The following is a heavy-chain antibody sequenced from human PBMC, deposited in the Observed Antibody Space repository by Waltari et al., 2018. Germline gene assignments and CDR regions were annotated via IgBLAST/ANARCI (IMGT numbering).Heavy chain of an antibody. V-gene: IGHV3-30*18. J-gene: IGHJ6*03. D-gene: IGHD1-26*01. CDR1: GFPFSGYG. CDR3: AKDNSDTGYYMDV. Sequence: QVQLVESGGGVVQHERSVILACAAYGFPFSGYGVHWFRQAPGKGLECVAVISSDGIYTYYADSVKGRFTISRDNSKHTLYLQINSLRAEDTALYYCAKDNSDTGYYMDVWGKGTTVTISS. CDR2: ISSDGIYT.